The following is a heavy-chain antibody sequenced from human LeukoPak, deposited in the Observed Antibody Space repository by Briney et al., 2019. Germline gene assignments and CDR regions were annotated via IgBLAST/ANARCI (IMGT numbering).Heavy chain of an antibody. D-gene: IGHD1-26*01. Sequence: SETLSLTCTVSGGSINNHYWSWIRQTPGKGLEWIGYVYDSGITNYNPSLKSQVTISLDTSKNQFSLTLSSVTAADTAVYYCARELGALDYWGQGTLVTVSS. J-gene: IGHJ4*02. V-gene: IGHV4-59*11. CDR3: ARELGALDY. CDR1: GGSINNHY. CDR2: VYDSGIT.